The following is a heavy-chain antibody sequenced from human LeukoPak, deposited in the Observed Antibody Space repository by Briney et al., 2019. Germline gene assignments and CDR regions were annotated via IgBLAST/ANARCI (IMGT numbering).Heavy chain of an antibody. D-gene: IGHD3-22*01. CDR3: ATVVVGSSGHYYRTRYFQH. Sequence: PSETLSLTCTVSGASINNHYWSWIRQPPGKGLEYVGYIYFSATTKYSPSLDGRVTISVDTSKNQFSLKLSSVTAADTAVYYCATVVVGSSGHYYRTRYFQHWGQGTLVTVSS. CDR1: GASINNHY. CDR2: IYFSATT. J-gene: IGHJ1*01. V-gene: IGHV4-59*11.